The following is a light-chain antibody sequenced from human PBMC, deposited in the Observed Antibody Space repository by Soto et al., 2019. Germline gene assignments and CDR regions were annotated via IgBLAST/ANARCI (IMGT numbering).Light chain of an antibody. J-gene: IGLJ3*02. CDR1: SSNIGSNY. V-gene: IGLV1-47*01. CDR2: RSN. CDR3: AAWDDSLSGWV. Sequence: QAVVTQPPSASGTPGQGVTISCSGSSSNIGSNYVYWYQQLPGTAPKLLIYRSNQRPSGVPDRISGSKSGTSASLAISGLRSEDEANYYCAAWDDSLSGWVFGGGTQLTVL.